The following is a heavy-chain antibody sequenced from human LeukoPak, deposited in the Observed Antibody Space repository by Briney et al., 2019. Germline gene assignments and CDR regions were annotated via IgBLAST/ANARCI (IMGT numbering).Heavy chain of an antibody. Sequence: ASVKVSCKASGYAFASYGISWVRQAPGQGLEWMGWISAYNGNTNYAQKFQDRVTMTTDTSTRTAYMELRSLKFDDTAVYCCARVGRASGSLGYGMDVWGLGTTVTVSS. J-gene: IGHJ6*02. CDR1: GYAFASYG. CDR3: ARVGRASGSLGYGMDV. CDR2: ISAYNGNT. V-gene: IGHV1-18*01. D-gene: IGHD3-10*01.